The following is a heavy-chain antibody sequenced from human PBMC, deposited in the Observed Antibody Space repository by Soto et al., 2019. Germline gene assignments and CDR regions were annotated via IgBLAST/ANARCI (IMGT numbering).Heavy chain of an antibody. J-gene: IGHJ3*02. CDR3: AKPLYSGYEQLGVFDI. CDR1: GFTFSSYA. Sequence: GGSLRLSCAASGFTFSSYAMSWVRQAPGKGLEWVSAISGSGGSTYYADSVKGRFTISRDNSKNTLYLQMNSLRAEDTAVYYGAKPLYSGYEQLGVFDIWGQGTMVTVSS. D-gene: IGHD5-12*01. CDR2: ISGSGGST. V-gene: IGHV3-23*01.